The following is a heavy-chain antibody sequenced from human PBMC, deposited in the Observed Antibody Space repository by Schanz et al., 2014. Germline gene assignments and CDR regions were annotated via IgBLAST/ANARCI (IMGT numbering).Heavy chain of an antibody. CDR3: ARGGRTTYNYYYGMDV. V-gene: IGHV4-30-4*07. J-gene: IGHJ6*02. CDR1: GGSISSGGYS. CDR2: IYYSGST. D-gene: IGHD1-1*01. Sequence: QPQLQESGPGLVKPSQTLSLTCAVSGGSISSGGYSWNWIRQPPGKGLEWIVYIYYSGSTYYNPSLKSRFTISVDTSKNQFSLKLSSVTAADTAVYYCARGGRTTYNYYYGMDVWGQGTTVTVSS.